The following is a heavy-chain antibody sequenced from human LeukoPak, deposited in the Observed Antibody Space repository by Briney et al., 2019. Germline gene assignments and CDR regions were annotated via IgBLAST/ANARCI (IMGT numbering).Heavy chain of an antibody. J-gene: IGHJ6*04. CDR2: IKTDGSVT. Sequence: PGGSLTLSCAASGFSFSDYWMVWVRQAPGKGLVWVSNIKTDGSVTNYADSVKGRSTISRDNAKNTLYLQTNSLRAEDTAVYYCGRDNNYKVDVWGKGTTVTVSS. CDR3: GRDNNYKVDV. V-gene: IGHV3-74*01. CDR1: GFSFSDYW. D-gene: IGHD4-11*01.